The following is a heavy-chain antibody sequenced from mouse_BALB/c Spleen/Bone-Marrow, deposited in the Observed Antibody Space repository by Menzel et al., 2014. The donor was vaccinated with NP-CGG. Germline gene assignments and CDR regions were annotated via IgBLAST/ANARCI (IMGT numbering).Heavy chain of an antibody. J-gene: IGHJ3*01. CDR1: GFNIKDTY. Sequence: VQLQQSGAELVKPGASVKSSCTASGFNIKDTYMRWVKQRPEQGLEWIGRIDPANGNTKYDPKFQGKATITADTSSNTAYLQLSSLTSEDTAVYYCAFYYYGSSLFAYWGQGTLVTVSA. CDR2: IDPANGNT. V-gene: IGHV14-3*02. CDR3: AFYYYGSSLFAY. D-gene: IGHD1-1*01.